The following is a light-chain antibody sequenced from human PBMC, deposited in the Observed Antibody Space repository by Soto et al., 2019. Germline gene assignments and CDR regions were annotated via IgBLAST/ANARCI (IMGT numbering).Light chain of an antibody. V-gene: IGKV2-30*01. Sequence: PVTLGQPASISCRTSQSLVYSDGNTYLNWFQQRPGQSPRRLIYKVSNRDSGVSDRFSGSGLVSQAKQRISSGSADDAGLQNRSSDLVVPFTFCRGTKLEIK. CDR1: QSLVYSDGNTY. CDR2: KVS. J-gene: IGKJ5*01. CDR3: SSDLVVPFT.